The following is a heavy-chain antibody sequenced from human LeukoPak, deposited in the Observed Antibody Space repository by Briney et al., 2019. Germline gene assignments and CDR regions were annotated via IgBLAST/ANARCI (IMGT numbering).Heavy chain of an antibody. CDR2: INWNGGST. Sequence: GGSLRLSCAASGFTFDDYGMNWVRQAPGKGLEWVSGINWNGGSTGYADSVKGRFTISRDNANNSLYLQMNSLRAEDTALYYCARGLIAAAPGLFDYWGQGTLVTVSS. V-gene: IGHV3-20*04. CDR1: GFTFDDYG. CDR3: ARGLIAAAPGLFDY. J-gene: IGHJ4*02. D-gene: IGHD6-13*01.